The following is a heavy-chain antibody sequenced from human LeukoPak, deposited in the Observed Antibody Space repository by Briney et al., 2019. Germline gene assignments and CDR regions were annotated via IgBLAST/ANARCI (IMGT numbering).Heavy chain of an antibody. V-gene: IGHV1-2*02. CDR1: GYTFTGYY. J-gene: IGHJ4*02. CDR3: ARADSGYSSGWNDY. Sequence: ASVKVSCKASGYTFTGYYMHWVRQAPGQGLEWMGWINPNSGGTNYSQKFQGRVTITRDTSASTAYMELSSLRSEDTAVYYCARADSGYSSGWNDYWGQGTLVTVSS. D-gene: IGHD6-19*01. CDR2: INPNSGGT.